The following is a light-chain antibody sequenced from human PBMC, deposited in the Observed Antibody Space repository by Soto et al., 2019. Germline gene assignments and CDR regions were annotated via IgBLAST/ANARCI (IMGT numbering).Light chain of an antibody. CDR2: WGS. J-gene: IGKJ1*01. Sequence: DIVMTQTPLSLPVTPGEPASISCRSSQSLLHSDGYNYLDWYLQKPGQSPQLLIYWGSNRASRFPDRFSGSGSGTDFTLKISRVEAEDVGVYYCIQGLLDLWSFDLGTTVDIK. V-gene: IGKV2-28*01. CDR1: QSLLHSDGYNY. CDR3: IQGLLDLWS.